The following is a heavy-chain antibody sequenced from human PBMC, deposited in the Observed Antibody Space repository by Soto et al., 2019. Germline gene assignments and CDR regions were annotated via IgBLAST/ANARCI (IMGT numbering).Heavy chain of an antibody. CDR2: IFGNGGGI. D-gene: IGHD2-8*01. CDR1: GFTFSTYA. V-gene: IGHV3-23*01. CDR3: AKDRQPDGLYFDY. J-gene: IGHJ4*02. Sequence: LRLSCAASGFTFSTYAMSWVRQAPGKGLEWVSGIFGNGGGISYADSVKGRFTISRDNSNNILYLQMHSLRAEDTAVYYCAKDRQPDGLYFDYWGQGALVTVSS.